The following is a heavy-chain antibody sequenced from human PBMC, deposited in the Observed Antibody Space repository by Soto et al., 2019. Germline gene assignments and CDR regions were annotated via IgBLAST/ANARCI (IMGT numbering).Heavy chain of an antibody. CDR1: GFVFSSYA. CDR2: ISGSGTTA. CDR3: ARQYGSGEQDV. V-gene: IGHV3-23*01. Sequence: GGSLRLSCAASGFVFSSYAMSWVRQAPGKGLEWVSAISGSGTTAYYADSVKGRFIFSRDNPKNTMYLQMNSLRAEDTAVYYCARQYGSGEQDVWGQGTTVTVSS. J-gene: IGHJ6*02. D-gene: IGHD3-10*01.